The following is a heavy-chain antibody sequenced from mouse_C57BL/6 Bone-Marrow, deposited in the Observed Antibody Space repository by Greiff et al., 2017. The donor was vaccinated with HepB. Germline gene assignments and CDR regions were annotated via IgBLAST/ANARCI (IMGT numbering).Heavy chain of an antibody. CDR3: ARRTYYSNYFDY. Sequence: QVQLQQSGPELVKPGASVKMSCKASGYTFTDYYMHWVKQRPGQGLEWIGEIDPSDSYTNYNQKFKGKSTLTVDKSSSTAYMQLSSLTSEDSAVYYCARRTYYSNYFDYWGQGTTLTVSS. D-gene: IGHD2-5*01. CDR2: IDPSDSYT. V-gene: IGHV1-69*01. J-gene: IGHJ2*01. CDR1: GYTFTDYY.